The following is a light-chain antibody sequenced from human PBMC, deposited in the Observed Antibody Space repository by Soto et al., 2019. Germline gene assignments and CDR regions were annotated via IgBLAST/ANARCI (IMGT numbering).Light chain of an antibody. Sequence: AIQMTQSPSSLSASVGDRVTITCRASQDIGDDLGWYQQKPGKAPNLLIYVASSLQSGVPSRFSGSGSGTDFTLTISSLQPEDFATYYCLQAYHYPLTFGGGTKVEIK. CDR2: VAS. V-gene: IGKV1-6*02. J-gene: IGKJ4*01. CDR1: QDIGDD. CDR3: LQAYHYPLT.